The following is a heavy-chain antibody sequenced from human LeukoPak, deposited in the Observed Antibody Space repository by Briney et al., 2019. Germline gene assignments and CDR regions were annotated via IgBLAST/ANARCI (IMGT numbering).Heavy chain of an antibody. CDR1: GGSFSGYY. V-gene: IGHV4-34*01. D-gene: IGHD1-26*01. CDR3: ARGRWKVGATRWFDP. CDR2: INHSGST. Sequence: SETLSLTCAAYGGSFSGYYWSWIRQPPGKGLEWIGEINHSGSTNYNPSLKSRVTISVDTSKNQFSLKLSSVTAADTAVYYCARGRWKVGATRWFDPWGQGTLVTVSS. J-gene: IGHJ5*02.